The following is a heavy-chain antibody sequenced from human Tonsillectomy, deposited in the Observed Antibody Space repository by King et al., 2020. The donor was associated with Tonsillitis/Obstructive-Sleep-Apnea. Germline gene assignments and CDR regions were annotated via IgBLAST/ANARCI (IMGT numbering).Heavy chain of an antibody. CDR2: IYHSGST. Sequence: QLQESGPGLVKPSGNLSLTCAVSGGSISSSNWWSWVRQPPGKGLEWIGEIYHSGSTNYNPSLKSRVTISVDKSKNQFSLKLSSVTAADTAVYYCARDLGADIVVVPAARHAFDIWGQGTMVTVSS. V-gene: IGHV4-4*02. CDR1: GGSISSSNW. D-gene: IGHD2-2*01. CDR3: ARDLGADIVVVPAARHAFDI. J-gene: IGHJ3*02.